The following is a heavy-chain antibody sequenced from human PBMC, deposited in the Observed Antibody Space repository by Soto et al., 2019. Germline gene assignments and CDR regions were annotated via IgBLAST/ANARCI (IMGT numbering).Heavy chain of an antibody. CDR3: ARGGYCSGGSCSTPYYYGMDV. J-gene: IGHJ6*02. D-gene: IGHD2-15*01. V-gene: IGHV1-2*04. CDR1: GYTFTGYY. Sequence: EASVKVSCKASGYTFTGYYMHWVRQAPGQGLEWMGWINPNSGGTNYAQKFQGWVTMTRDTSISTAYMELSRLRSDDTAVYYCARGGYCSGGSCSTPYYYGMDVWGQGTTVTVSS. CDR2: INPNSGGT.